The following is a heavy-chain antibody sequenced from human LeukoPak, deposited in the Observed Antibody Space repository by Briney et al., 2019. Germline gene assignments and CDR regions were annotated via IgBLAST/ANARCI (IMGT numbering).Heavy chain of an antibody. Sequence: SSETLSLTCAVSGYSISSGYYWGWIRQPPGKGLEWIGSIYHSGSTYYNPSLKSRVTISVDTSKNQFSLKLSSVTAADTAMYYCARVWGDRSSFDYWGQGTLVTVSS. D-gene: IGHD1-14*01. CDR2: IYHSGST. J-gene: IGHJ4*02. CDR3: ARVWGDRSSFDY. V-gene: IGHV4-38-2*01. CDR1: GYSISSGYY.